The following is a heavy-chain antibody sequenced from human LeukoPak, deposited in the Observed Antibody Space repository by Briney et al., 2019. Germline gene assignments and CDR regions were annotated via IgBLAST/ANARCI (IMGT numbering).Heavy chain of an antibody. CDR2: ISSSSSYI. Sequence: PGGSLRLSCAASGFTFSSYSMNWVRQAPGKGLEWVSSISSSSSYIYYADSVKGRFTISRGNAKNSLYLQMNSLRAEDTAVYYCAREDIVVVPAAGSFDYWGQGTLVTVSS. D-gene: IGHD2-2*01. CDR3: AREDIVVVPAAGSFDY. J-gene: IGHJ4*02. CDR1: GFTFSSYS. V-gene: IGHV3-21*01.